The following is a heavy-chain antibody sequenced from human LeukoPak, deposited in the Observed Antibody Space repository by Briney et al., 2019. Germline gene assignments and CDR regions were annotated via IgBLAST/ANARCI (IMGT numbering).Heavy chain of an antibody. CDR3: TTRGSSGGYYFYY. V-gene: IGHV3-15*01. D-gene: IGHD2-15*01. CDR1: GFTFSSAW. Sequence: GGSLRLSCAASGFTFSSAWMSWVRQAPGEGLEWVGRIKSKTDGGTADYAAPVKGRFSISRDDSKNTLDLQMNSLKTEDTAVYYCTTRGSSGGYYFYYWRQGTLVTVSS. CDR2: IKSKTDGGTA. J-gene: IGHJ4*02.